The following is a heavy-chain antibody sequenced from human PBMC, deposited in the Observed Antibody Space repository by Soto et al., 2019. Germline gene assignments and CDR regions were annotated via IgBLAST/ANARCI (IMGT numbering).Heavy chain of an antibody. J-gene: IGHJ6*02. CDR1: GGSVSSGSYY. V-gene: IGHV4-61*01. CDR2: IYYSGST. Sequence: SETLSLTCTVSGGSVSSGSYYWRWIRQPPGKGLEWIGYIYYSGSTNYNPSLKSRVTISVDTSKNQFSLKLSSVTAADTAVYYCARATYGSGIKPRPDYYYYGMDVWGQGTTVTVS. CDR3: ARATYGSGIKPRPDYYYYGMDV. D-gene: IGHD3-10*01.